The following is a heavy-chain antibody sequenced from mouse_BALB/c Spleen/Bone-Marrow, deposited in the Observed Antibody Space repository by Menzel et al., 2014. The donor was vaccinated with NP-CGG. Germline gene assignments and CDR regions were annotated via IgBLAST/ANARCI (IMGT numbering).Heavy chain of an antibody. CDR3: ARRYDYGYGPFAY. D-gene: IGHD1-2*01. CDR1: GFTFSSYT. CDR2: ISNGGGST. Sequence: DVMLVESGGGLVQPGGSLKLSCAASGFTFSSYTMSWVRQTPEKRLEWVAYISNGGGSTYYPDTVKGRFNISRDNAKNTLYLQMSSLKSEDTAMYYCARRYDYGYGPFAYWGQGTLVTVSA. J-gene: IGHJ3*01. V-gene: IGHV5-12-2*01.